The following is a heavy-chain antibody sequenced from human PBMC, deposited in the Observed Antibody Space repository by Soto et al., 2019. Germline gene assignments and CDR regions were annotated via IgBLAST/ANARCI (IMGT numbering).Heavy chain of an antibody. J-gene: IGHJ5*02. CDR3: AHRGYGDYQRDNWFDP. V-gene: IGHV2-5*01. D-gene: IGHD4-17*01. CDR1: GFSLSSGGAG. CDR2: IYWNDDK. Sequence: QITLKESGPTLVKPTQTLTLTCTFSGFSLSSGGAGVGWIRQPPGKGLEWLALIYWNDDKRYNASLKSRLTISKVTSKHQVVLLMTNMDTVDTATSYCAHRGYGDYQRDNWFDPCGQGTLVTVSS.